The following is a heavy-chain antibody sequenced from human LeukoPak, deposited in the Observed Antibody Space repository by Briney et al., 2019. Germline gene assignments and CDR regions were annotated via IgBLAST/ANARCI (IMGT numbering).Heavy chain of an antibody. Sequence: GGALRLSCEASGFTFIRYGFHWVRQAPGKGLEWVAYIQDKGIDKSYVDSVRGRFTISRDDSKSTLYLHMNSLRAEDTGVYYCARDSRVWAFDYRGQGILVTVAS. D-gene: IGHD5/OR15-5a*01. CDR1: GFTFIRYG. V-gene: IGHV3-30*02. CDR2: IQDKGIDK. CDR3: ARDSRVWAFDY. J-gene: IGHJ4*02.